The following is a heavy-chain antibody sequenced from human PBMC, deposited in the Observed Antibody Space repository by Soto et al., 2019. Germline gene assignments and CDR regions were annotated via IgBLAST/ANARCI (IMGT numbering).Heavy chain of an antibody. V-gene: IGHV3-30*18. CDR1: GFTFSSCA. D-gene: IGHD2-8*02. CDR2: VTHDGTLY. Sequence: QVQLVESGGGVGQPGRSLRLSCVASGFTFSSCAMHWVRQVPGKGLEWLAVVTHDGTLYPYADSVKGRFSISRDNSRKTLYLHMNGLRPEDTAVYYCVKDRSDTWSFDYWGQGTLVTVSS. CDR3: VKDRSDTWSFDY. J-gene: IGHJ4*02.